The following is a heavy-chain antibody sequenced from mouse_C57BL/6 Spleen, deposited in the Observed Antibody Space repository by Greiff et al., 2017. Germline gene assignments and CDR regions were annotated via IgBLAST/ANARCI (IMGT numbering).Heavy chain of an antibody. V-gene: IGHV10-3*01. Sequence: VQLKESGGGLVQPKGSLKLSCAASGFTFNTYAMHWVRQAPGKGLEWVARIRSKSSNYATYYADSVKDRFTISRDDSQSMLYLQMNNLKTEDTAMYYCVRERGTTVVAPGAMDYWGQGTSVTVSS. CDR1: GFTFNTYA. CDR2: IRSKSSNYAT. J-gene: IGHJ4*01. CDR3: VRERGTTVVAPGAMDY. D-gene: IGHD1-1*01.